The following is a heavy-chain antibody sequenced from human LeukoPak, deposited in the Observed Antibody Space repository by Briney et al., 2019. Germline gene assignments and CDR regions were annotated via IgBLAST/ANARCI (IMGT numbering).Heavy chain of an antibody. D-gene: IGHD3-22*01. J-gene: IGHJ5*02. Sequence: PSETLSLTCTVSGGSISSGSYYWRWIRQPAGTGLEWIGRIYTSGSTNYNPSLKSRVTISVDTSKNQFSLKLSSVTAADTAVYYCARERRGMIVWFDPWGQGTLVTVSS. CDR2: IYTSGST. V-gene: IGHV4-61*02. CDR1: GGSISSGSYY. CDR3: ARERRGMIVWFDP.